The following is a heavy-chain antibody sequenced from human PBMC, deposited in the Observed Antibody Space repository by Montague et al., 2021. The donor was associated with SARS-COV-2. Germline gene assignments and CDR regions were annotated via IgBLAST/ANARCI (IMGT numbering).Heavy chain of an antibody. J-gene: IGHJ4*02. V-gene: IGHV4-34*01. Sequence: SETLSLICAVYGGSFSSYYWSWIRQPPGKGLEWIGEINQSGSTNYNPSLKSRVTLSVDTSKKQFSLKLSSLTAADTAVYYCARVAGGYYHDSSAYFDYWGQGSLVPVS. CDR2: INQSGST. D-gene: IGHD3-22*01. CDR3: ARVAGGYYHDSSAYFDY. CDR1: GGSFSSYY.